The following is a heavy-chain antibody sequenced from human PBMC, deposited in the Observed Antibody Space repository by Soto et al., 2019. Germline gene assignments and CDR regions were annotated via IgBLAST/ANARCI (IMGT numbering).Heavy chain of an antibody. CDR1: GGTFSSYA. J-gene: IGHJ4*02. Sequence: SVKVSCKASGGTFSSYAISWVRQAPGQGLEWMGGIIPIFGTANYAQKFQGRVTITADESTSTAYMELSSLRSEDTAVYYCAREQQLVAIFDYWGQGTLVTVSS. D-gene: IGHD6-13*01. CDR2: IIPIFGTA. CDR3: AREQQLVAIFDY. V-gene: IGHV1-69*13.